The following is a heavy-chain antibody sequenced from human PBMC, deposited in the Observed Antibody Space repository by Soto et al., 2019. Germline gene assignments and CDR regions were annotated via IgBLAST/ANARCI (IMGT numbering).Heavy chain of an antibody. CDR2: IRSKAYGGTT. D-gene: IGHD3-10*01. V-gene: IGHV3-49*04. Sequence: SLRLSCTGSGFTFGDYAMTWVRQAPGKGLEWVGFIRSKAYGGTTEYAASVKGRFTISRDDSKSIAYLQMNSLKTEDTAVYYCNSFSGSGYFDYWGQGTLVTVSS. CDR3: NSFSGSGYFDY. J-gene: IGHJ4*02. CDR1: GFTFGDYA.